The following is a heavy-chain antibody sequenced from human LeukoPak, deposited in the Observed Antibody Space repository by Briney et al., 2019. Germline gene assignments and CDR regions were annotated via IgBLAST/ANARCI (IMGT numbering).Heavy chain of an antibody. D-gene: IGHD6-19*01. CDR2: INHSGTT. J-gene: IGHJ6*04. CDR3: ARGLRLPSRSTPAVPHV. CDR1: GGSFSDYY. V-gene: IGHV4-34*01. Sequence: PSETLSLTCAVYGGSFSDYYWNWIRQSPGKGLEWIGEINHSGTTNYNPSLKSRVTISVDTSKNQFSLRLSSVTAADTAIYHCARGLRLPSRSTPAVPHVWSKGTTATVSA.